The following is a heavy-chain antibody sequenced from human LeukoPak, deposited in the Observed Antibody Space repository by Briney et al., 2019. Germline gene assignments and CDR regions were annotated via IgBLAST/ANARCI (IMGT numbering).Heavy chain of an antibody. CDR3: ARDIKFGQLDYYYYGMDV. V-gene: IGHV3-30-3*01. D-gene: IGHD3-10*01. Sequence: GGSLRLSCAASGFTFSRYAMHWVRQAPGKGLEWVALMSYDGSSKYYADSVKGRFTISRDKATNSLFLQMDSLRAEDTAVYYCARDIKFGQLDYYYYGMDVWGQGTAVTVSS. CDR1: GFTFSRYA. J-gene: IGHJ6*02. CDR2: MSYDGSSK.